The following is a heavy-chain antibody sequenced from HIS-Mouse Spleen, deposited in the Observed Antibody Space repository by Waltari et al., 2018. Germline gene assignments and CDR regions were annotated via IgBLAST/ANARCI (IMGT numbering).Heavy chain of an antibody. CDR1: GGSISSSSYY. CDR3: AREIPYSSSWYDWYFDL. D-gene: IGHD6-13*01. V-gene: IGHV4-39*07. J-gene: IGHJ2*01. CDR2: IYYSGST. Sequence: QLQLQESSPGLVKPSETLSLTCTVSGGSISSSSYYWGWNRQPPGKGLEWIGSIYYSGSTYYNPSLKSRVTISVDTSKNQFSLKLSSVTAADTAVYYCAREIPYSSSWYDWYFDLWGRGTLVTVSS.